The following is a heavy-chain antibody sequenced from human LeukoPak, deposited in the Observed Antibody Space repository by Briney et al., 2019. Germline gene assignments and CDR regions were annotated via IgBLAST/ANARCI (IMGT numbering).Heavy chain of an antibody. D-gene: IGHD3-10*01. Sequence: PSEALSLTCSVSGDSISSRNWWTWGRQTPEKGLGWVGEIFHTGSSNYNPAVGGRVTISIDKSRNHSSLTLTSVTAADTALYYCARGMWFDTLFSAFDVWSPGTMVSLSS. CDR1: GDSISSRNW. CDR2: IFHTGSS. J-gene: IGHJ3*01. V-gene: IGHV4-4*02. CDR3: ARGMWFDTLFSAFDV.